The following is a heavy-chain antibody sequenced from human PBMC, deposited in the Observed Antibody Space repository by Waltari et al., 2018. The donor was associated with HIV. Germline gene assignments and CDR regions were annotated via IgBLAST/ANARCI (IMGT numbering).Heavy chain of an antibody. CDR1: FTFSSYG. J-gene: IGHJ4*02. CDR3: SKDDSSGYPPSIGLDY. V-gene: IGHV3-30*02. CDR2: IRYDGSNK. Sequence: FTFSSYGMHWVRQAPGKGLEWVAFIRYDGSNKYYADSVKGRFTIARDNSKNTLYLEMNSLRAEDTAVYYCSKDDSSGYPPSIGLDYWGQGTLVTVSS. D-gene: IGHD3-22*01.